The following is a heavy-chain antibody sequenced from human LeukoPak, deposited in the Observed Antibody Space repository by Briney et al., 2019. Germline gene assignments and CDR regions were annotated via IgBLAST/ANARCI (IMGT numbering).Heavy chain of an antibody. CDR2: IYTSGST. V-gene: IGHV4-61*09. CDR1: GGSISSGSYY. J-gene: IGHJ4*02. D-gene: IGHD3-3*01. Sequence: SETLSLTCTVSGGSISSGSYYWSWIRQPAGKGLEWIGHIYTSGSTNYNPSLKSRVTISVDTSKNQFSLKLSSVTAADTAVYYCARGVLEWLSFDYWGQGTLVTVSS. CDR3: ARGVLEWLSFDY.